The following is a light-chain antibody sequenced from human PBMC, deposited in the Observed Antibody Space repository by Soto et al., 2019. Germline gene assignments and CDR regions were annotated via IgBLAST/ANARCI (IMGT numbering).Light chain of an antibody. V-gene: IGLV2-14*01. CDR3: SSYTSSSPCV. CDR1: SSDVGGYKY. Sequence: QSALTQPASVSGSPGQSITISCTGTSSDVGGYKYVSWYQQHPGKAPKLMIYEVSNRPSGVSNRFSGSKSGNTASLTISGLHAEDEADYCCSSYTSSSPCVFGTGTKVTVL. CDR2: EVS. J-gene: IGLJ1*01.